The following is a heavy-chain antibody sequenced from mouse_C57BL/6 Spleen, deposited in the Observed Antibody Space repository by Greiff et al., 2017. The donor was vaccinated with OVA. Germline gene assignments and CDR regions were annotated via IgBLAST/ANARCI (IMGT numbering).Heavy chain of an antibody. Sequence: QVQLQQPGAELVMPGASVKLSCKASGYTFTSYWMHWVKQRPGQGLEWIGEIDPSDSYTNYNQKFKGKSTLTVDKSSSTAYMQLSSLTSEDTAVYYCTTDYYGSSPSYWGQGTTLTVSS. CDR3: TTDYYGSSPSY. CDR2: IDPSDSYT. CDR1: GYTFTSYW. D-gene: IGHD1-1*01. J-gene: IGHJ2*01. V-gene: IGHV1-69*01.